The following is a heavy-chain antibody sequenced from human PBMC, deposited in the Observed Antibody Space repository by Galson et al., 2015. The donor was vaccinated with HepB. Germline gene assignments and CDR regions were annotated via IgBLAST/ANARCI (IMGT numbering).Heavy chain of an antibody. V-gene: IGHV3-33*08. D-gene: IGHD5-12*01. CDR2: IWSDGQHK. CDR3: ARDRGDVDIVATIPDY. Sequence: SLRLSCAASGFTFVNYAIHWVRQAPGKRLEWVALIWSDGQHKYYADSVKGRFTISRDDSKNTASLQMNSLRAEDTAIYYCARDRGDVDIVATIPDYWGQGTLVTVSS. J-gene: IGHJ4*02. CDR1: GFTFVNYA.